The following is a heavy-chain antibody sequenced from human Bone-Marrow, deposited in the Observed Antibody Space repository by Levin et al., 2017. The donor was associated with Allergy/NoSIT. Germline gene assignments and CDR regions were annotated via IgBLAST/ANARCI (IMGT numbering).Heavy chain of an antibody. Sequence: GGSLRLSCPASGFIFSNYGMHWVRQAPGKGLEWVAVISYDGSNKYYADSVKGRFTISRDNSKNTLYLQMNSLRAEDTAVYFCAKDRGRGRYDSSGYYYVPPYYYGMDVWGQGTTVTVSS. CDR2: ISYDGSNK. CDR3: AKDRGRGRYDSSGYYYVPPYYYGMDV. V-gene: IGHV3-30*18. D-gene: IGHD3-22*01. CDR1: GFIFSNYG. J-gene: IGHJ6*02.